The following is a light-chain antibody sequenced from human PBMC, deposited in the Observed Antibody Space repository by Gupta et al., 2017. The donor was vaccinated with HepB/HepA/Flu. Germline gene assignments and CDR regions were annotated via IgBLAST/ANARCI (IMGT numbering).Light chain of an antibody. J-gene: IGKJ4*01. CDR3: QQSYSTLALT. V-gene: IGKV1-39*01. CDR2: AAS. CDR1: QSISSY. Sequence: DIQMTQSPSSLSASVGDRVTITCRASQSISSYLNWYQQKPGKAPKLLIYAASSLQSGVPSRLSGSGSGTDFTLTISSLQPEDFATYYCQQSYSTLALTFGGGTKLEIK.